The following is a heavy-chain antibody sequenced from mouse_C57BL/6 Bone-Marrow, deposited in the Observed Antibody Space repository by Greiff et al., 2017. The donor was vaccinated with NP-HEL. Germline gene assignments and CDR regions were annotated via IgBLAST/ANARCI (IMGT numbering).Heavy chain of an antibody. J-gene: IGHJ1*03. Sequence: EVMLVESGGGLVQSGRSLRLSCATSGFTFSDFYMEWVRQAPGKGLEWIAASRNKANDYTTEYSASVKGRFIVSRDTSQSILYLQMNALRAEDTAIYYCARDVYGNPLHWYFDVWGTGTTVTVSS. CDR2: SRNKANDYTT. V-gene: IGHV7-1*01. CDR3: ARDVYGNPLHWYFDV. CDR1: GFTFSDFY. D-gene: IGHD2-1*01.